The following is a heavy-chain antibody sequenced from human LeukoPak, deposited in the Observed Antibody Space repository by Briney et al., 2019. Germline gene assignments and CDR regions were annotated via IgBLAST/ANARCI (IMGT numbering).Heavy chain of an antibody. J-gene: IGHJ4*02. D-gene: IGHD4-11*01. CDR2: ISYDGSNK. CDR3: AYTTVTDPYFDY. CDR1: GCTFSSYG. Sequence: GRSLRLSCAASGCTFSSYGMHWVRQAPGKGLEWVAVISYDGSNKYYADSVKGRFTISRDNSKNTLYLQMNSLRAEDTAVYYCAYTTVTDPYFDYWGQGTLVTVSS. V-gene: IGHV3-30*03.